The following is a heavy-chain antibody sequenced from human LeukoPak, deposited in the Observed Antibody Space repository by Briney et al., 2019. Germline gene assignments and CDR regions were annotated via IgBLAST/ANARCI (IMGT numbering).Heavy chain of an antibody. CDR1: GGSFSGYY. D-gene: IGHD3-16*02. CDR2: IYHSGNT. Sequence: ASETLSLTCAVSGGSFSGYYWSWIRQPPGKGLEWIGEIYHSGNTSYNPSLKSRVTISVDTSKNQFSLKLSSVTAADTAVYYCARDEPLLRLGELSSIDGFDIWGQGTMVTVSS. CDR3: ARDEPLLRLGELSSIDGFDI. J-gene: IGHJ3*02. V-gene: IGHV4-34*01.